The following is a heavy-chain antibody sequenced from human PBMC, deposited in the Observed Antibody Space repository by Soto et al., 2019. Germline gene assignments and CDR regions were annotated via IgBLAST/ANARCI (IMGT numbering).Heavy chain of an antibody. CDR3: ARSGGLPHIDY. D-gene: IGHD3-10*01. Sequence: QLQLQESGPGLVKPSETLSPTCTVSGDSISSSSYYWGWIRQPPGKGLEWIGSIYYSGSTYYNPSLKSRVTISVDTSKNQFSLKLSSVTAADTAVHYCARSGGLPHIDYWGQGTLVTVSS. J-gene: IGHJ4*02. CDR1: GDSISSSSYY. V-gene: IGHV4-39*01. CDR2: IYYSGST.